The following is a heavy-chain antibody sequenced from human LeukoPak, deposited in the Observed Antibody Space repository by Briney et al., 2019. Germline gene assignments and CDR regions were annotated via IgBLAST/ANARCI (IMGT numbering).Heavy chain of an antibody. CDR3: ARAGISGYFDY. J-gene: IGHJ4*02. Sequence: SETLSLTXAVYGGSFSGYYWSWIRQPPGKGLEWIGEINHSGSTNYNPSLKSRVTISVDTSKNQFSLELSSVTAADTAVYYCARAGISGYFDYWGQGTLVTVSS. V-gene: IGHV4-34*01. CDR2: INHSGST. CDR1: GGSFSGYY. D-gene: IGHD1-26*01.